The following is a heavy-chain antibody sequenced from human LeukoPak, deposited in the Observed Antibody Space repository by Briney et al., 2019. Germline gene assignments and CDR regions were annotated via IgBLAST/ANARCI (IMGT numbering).Heavy chain of an antibody. V-gene: IGHV3-23*01. CDR1: GFTFRNHW. CDR2: ISGSGSIT. J-gene: IGHJ4*02. CDR3: AKSLGGDYGSGSYYVVFDS. D-gene: IGHD3-10*01. Sequence: GGSLRLSCAASGFTFRNHWMTWVRQAPGKGLEWVSSISGSGSITYYADSVKGRFTISRDTSKNTLWLQMNSLRVDDTALYYCAKSLGGDYGSGSYYVVFDSWGQGTLVTVSS.